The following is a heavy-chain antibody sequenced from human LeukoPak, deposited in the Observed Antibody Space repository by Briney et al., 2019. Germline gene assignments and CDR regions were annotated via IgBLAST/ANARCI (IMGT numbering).Heavy chain of an antibody. D-gene: IGHD1-26*01. CDR3: ARESGSYYLDAFDI. Sequence: ASVKVSCKASGGTFSSYAISWVRQAPGQGLEGMGWINPNSGGTKYAQKFQGRVTMTRDTSISTAYMELSRLRSDDTAVYYCARESGSYYLDAFDIWGQGTMVTVSS. CDR2: INPNSGGT. V-gene: IGHV1-2*02. J-gene: IGHJ3*02. CDR1: GGTFSSYA.